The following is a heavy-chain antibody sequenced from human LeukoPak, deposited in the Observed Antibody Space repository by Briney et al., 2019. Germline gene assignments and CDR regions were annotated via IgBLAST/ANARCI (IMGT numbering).Heavy chain of an antibody. CDR2: INPSGGST. V-gene: IGHV1-46*01. Sequence: ASVKVSCKASGYTFTSYYMHWVRQAPGQGLEWMGIINPSGGSTSYAQKFQGRVTMTRDTSTSTVYMERSSLRSEDTAVYYCARGGSQWLVRRYYFDYWGQGTLVTVSS. D-gene: IGHD6-19*01. CDR1: GYTFTSYY. J-gene: IGHJ4*02. CDR3: ARGGSQWLVRRYYFDY.